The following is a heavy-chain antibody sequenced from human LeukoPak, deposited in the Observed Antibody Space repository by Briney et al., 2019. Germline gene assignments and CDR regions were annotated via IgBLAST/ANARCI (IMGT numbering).Heavy chain of an antibody. Sequence: GGSLRLSCTASGFSFSNYDMNWVRQTPGKGLEWVSSISITSRYIYYADSAKGRFTVSRDNARASLYLQMNDLRAEDTARYHCARGGYTMIRADPFDIWGQGTMVTASS. CDR3: ARGGYTMIRADPFDI. V-gene: IGHV3-21*01. CDR2: ISITSRYI. CDR1: GFSFSNYD. J-gene: IGHJ3*02. D-gene: IGHD3-22*01.